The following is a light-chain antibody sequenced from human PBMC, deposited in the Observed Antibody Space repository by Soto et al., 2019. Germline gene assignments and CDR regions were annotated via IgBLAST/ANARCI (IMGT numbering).Light chain of an antibody. CDR2: AAS. V-gene: IGKV1-8*01. CDR1: QGISSY. CDR3: QQYNNYPRT. Sequence: AIRMTQSPSSFSASTGYRVTITCRACQGISSYLAWYQQKPGKAPKLLIFAASILQSGVTSRFSGSGSGTEFTLTISNLQPDDFATYFCQQYNNYPRTFGQATKV. J-gene: IGKJ1*01.